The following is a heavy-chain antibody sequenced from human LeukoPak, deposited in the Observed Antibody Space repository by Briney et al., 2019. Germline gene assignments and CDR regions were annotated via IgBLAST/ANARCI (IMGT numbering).Heavy chain of an antibody. V-gene: IGHV4-30-4*01. CDR1: GGSISSGDYY. Sequence: SETLSLTCTVSGGSISSGDYYWSWIRQPPGKGLEWIGYIYYSGSTYYNPSLKSRVTISVDTSKNQFSLKLSSVTAADTAVYYCARDRGYQSTYYLDYWGQGILVTVSS. D-gene: IGHD2-15*01. CDR2: IYYSGST. CDR3: ARDRGYQSTYYLDY. J-gene: IGHJ4*02.